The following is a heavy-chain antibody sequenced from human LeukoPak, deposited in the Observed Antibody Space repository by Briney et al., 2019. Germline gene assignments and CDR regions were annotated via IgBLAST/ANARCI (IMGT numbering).Heavy chain of an antibody. J-gene: IGHJ4*02. V-gene: IGHV3-66*01. CDR3: AREDKGVVGAEDY. D-gene: IGHD1-26*01. CDR1: GFTVSSSY. Sequence: GGSLRLSCAASGFTVSSSYMSWVRQAPGKGLEWVSVIYSGGSTYYADSVKGRFTISRDNSKNTLYLQMNSLRAEDTAVYYCAREDKGVVGAEDYWGQGTLVTVSS. CDR2: IYSGGST.